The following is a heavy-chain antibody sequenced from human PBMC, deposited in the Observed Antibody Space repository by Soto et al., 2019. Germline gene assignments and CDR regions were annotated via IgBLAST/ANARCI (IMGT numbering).Heavy chain of an antibody. J-gene: IGHJ4*02. CDR1: GGSISNSSYL. CDR2: VSHIGST. CDR3: SRIAVSGPRTGFYY. D-gene: IGHD6-19*01. V-gene: IGHV4-39*01. Sequence: PSETLSLTCSVSGGSISNSSYLWGWVRQPPGKGLQWIGSVSHIGSTNYNPSLKSRLTISVGTSKTQSSLRLDSVTAADTAVYYCSRIAVSGPRTGFYYWGQGILVTVSS.